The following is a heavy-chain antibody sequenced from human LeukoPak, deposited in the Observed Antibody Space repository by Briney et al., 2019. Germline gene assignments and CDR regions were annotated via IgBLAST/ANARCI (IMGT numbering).Heavy chain of an antibody. CDR1: GFTFSSYG. V-gene: IGHV3-23*01. J-gene: IGHJ4*02. CDR3: AKGLYYYDSSGYYSFDY. D-gene: IGHD3-22*01. Sequence: GGSLRLSCAASGFTFSSYGMSWVRQAPGKGLEWVSAISGSGGRTYYADSLKGRFTISRDNSKNTLYLQMNSLRAEDTAVYYCAKGLYYYDSSGYYSFDYWGQGTLVTVSS. CDR2: ISGSGGRT.